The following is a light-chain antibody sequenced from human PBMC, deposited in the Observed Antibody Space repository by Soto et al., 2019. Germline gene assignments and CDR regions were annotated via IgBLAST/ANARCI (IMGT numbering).Light chain of an antibody. J-gene: IGLJ3*02. CDR3: LLSYIGTSWV. CDR1: TGAVTSSHY. CDR2: DTS. V-gene: IGLV7-46*01. Sequence: QAVVTQEPSLTVCPGGTVTLTYGSTTGAVTSSHYPYWLRKKPGQDPRTLIYDTSNKHSWTPAWFSGSLLGGKAALTLAGAQNDDEAVYYFLLSYIGTSWVFGGGTQLTVL.